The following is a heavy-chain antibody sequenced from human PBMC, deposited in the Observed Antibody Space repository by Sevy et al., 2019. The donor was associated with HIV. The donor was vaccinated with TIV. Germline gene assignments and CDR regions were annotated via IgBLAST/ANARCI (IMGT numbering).Heavy chain of an antibody. J-gene: IGHJ6*02. D-gene: IGHD3-3*01. Sequence: GGSLRLSCAASGFTFSSYAMSWVRQAPGKGLEWVSAISGNGGSTYYADSVKGRFTISRDNSKNTLYLQMNSLRAEDTAVYYCAARPIFGVVNIYYYGMDVWGQGTTVTVSS. V-gene: IGHV3-23*01. CDR3: AARPIFGVVNIYYYGMDV. CDR1: GFTFSSYA. CDR2: ISGNGGST.